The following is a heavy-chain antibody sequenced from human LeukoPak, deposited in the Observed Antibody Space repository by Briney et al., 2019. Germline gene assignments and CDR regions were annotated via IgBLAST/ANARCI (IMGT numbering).Heavy chain of an antibody. J-gene: IGHJ1*01. D-gene: IGHD3-22*01. CDR2: ISYDGSNK. CDR1: GFTFSSYA. CDR3: ARVPHSSRYYYGNAEYFQH. Sequence: GGSLRLSCAASGFTFSSYAMHWVRQAPGKGLEWVAVISYDGSNKYYADSVKGRFTISRDNSKNTLYLQMNSLRAEDTAVYYCARVPHSSRYYYGNAEYFQHWGQGTLVTVSS. V-gene: IGHV3-30-3*01.